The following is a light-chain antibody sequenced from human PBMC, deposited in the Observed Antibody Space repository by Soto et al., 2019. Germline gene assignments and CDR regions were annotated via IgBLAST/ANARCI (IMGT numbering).Light chain of an antibody. J-gene: IGKJ4*01. CDR2: LGS. V-gene: IGKV2-28*01. CDR3: MQGLTTPLT. CDR1: RSLLSSNGNTY. Sequence: DIVLTQSPLSLPVAPGEPASISCRSSRSLLSSNGNTYLDWYLQKPGQSPQVLIYLGSNRASGVPDRFSGSGSGKDFTMKIRRVEAEDVGVYYCMQGLTTPLTFGGGTKVEIK.